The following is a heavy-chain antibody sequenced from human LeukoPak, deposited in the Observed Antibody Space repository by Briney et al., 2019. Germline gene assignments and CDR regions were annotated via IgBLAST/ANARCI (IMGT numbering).Heavy chain of an antibody. CDR3: ARDGQLRNAFDI. V-gene: IGHV4-34*01. CDR2: INHSGST. Sequence: SETLSLTCAVYGGSFSGYYWSWIRQPPGKGLEWIGEINHSGSTNCNPSLKSRVTISVDTSKNQFSLKLSSVTAADTAEYYCARDGQLRNAFDIWGQGTMLTVSS. J-gene: IGHJ3*02. CDR1: GGSFSGYY. D-gene: IGHD5-24*01.